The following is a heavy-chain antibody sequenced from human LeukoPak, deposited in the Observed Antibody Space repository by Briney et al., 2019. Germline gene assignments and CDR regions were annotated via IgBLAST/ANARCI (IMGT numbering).Heavy chain of an antibody. V-gene: IGHV4-30-4*08. Sequence: PSETLSLTCTVSGGSISSDDYYWSWIRQPPGKGLEWIGYIYYSGSTYYNPSLKSRVTISVNTSKNQFSLKLSSVTAADTAVYYCARTKTSYLISFDYWGQGTLVTVSS. D-gene: IGHD1-26*01. CDR1: GGSISSDDYY. CDR2: IYYSGST. J-gene: IGHJ4*02. CDR3: ARTKTSYLISFDY.